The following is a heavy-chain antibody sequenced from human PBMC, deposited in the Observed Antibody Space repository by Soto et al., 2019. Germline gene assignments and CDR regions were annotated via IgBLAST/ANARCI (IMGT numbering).Heavy chain of an antibody. CDR2: ISYDGSNE. Sequence: SCAASGFSFSSYGMHWVRQAPGKGLEWVAVISYDGSNEHYADSVKSLFTISRDNAKNSLYLQMNSLRAEDTAVYYCARSIAARLNWFDPWGQGTLVTVSS. V-gene: IGHV3-30*03. CDR3: ARSIAARLNWFDP. J-gene: IGHJ5*02. D-gene: IGHD6-6*01. CDR1: GFSFSSYG.